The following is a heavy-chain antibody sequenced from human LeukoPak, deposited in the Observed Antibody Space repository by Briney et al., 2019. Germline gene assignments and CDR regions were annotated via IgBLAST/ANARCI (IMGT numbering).Heavy chain of an antibody. J-gene: IGHJ6*03. CDR2: IYPGDSDT. CDR1: GYSFTSYW. CDR3: ARHIAARPDYYYMDV. D-gene: IGHD6-6*01. V-gene: IGHV5-51*01. Sequence: GESLKISCKGSGYSFTSYWIGWVRQMPGKGLEWMGIIYPGDSDTRYSPSFQGQVTISADKSISTAYLQWSSLKASDTAMYYCARHIAARPDYYYMDVWGKGTTVTVSS.